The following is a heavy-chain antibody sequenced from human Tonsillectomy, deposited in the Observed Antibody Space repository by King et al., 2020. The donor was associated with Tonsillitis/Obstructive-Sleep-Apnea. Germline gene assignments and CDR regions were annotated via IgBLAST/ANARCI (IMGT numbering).Heavy chain of an antibody. CDR1: GFTFSSYA. CDR3: AKESAYYYDSSGYYPDAFDI. Sequence: VQLVESGGGLVQPGGSLRLSCAASGFTFSSYAMSWVRQAPGKGLEWVSVISGSGGSTYYADSVKGWFIISRDNSKNTLYLQMNSLRAEDTAVYYCAKESAYYYDSSGYYPDAFDIWGQGTMVTVSS. J-gene: IGHJ3*02. CDR2: ISGSGGST. D-gene: IGHD3-22*01. V-gene: IGHV3-23*04.